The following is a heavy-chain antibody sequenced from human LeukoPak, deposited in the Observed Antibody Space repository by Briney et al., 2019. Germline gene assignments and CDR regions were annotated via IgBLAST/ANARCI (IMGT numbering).Heavy chain of an antibody. V-gene: IGHV4-34*01. Sequence: PSETLSLTCAVYGGSFSGYYRSWIRQPPGKGLEWMGEINHSGSANYNPSLKRRVTISVDTSKNQFSLTLTSVTAADTAVYYCARGHPDSSGYYYGSWFDPWGQGTLVTVSS. CDR3: ARGHPDSSGYYYGSWFDP. D-gene: IGHD3-22*01. CDR2: INHSGSA. J-gene: IGHJ5*02. CDR1: GGSFSGYY.